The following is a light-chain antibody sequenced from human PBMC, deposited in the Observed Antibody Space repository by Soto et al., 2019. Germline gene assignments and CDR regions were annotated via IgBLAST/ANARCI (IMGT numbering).Light chain of an antibody. V-gene: IGLV2-14*01. CDR1: PSDIGNYNY. J-gene: IGLJ1*01. Sequence: QSVLTQPASVSGSPGQSITISCTGTPSDIGNYNYVSWYQQHPGKAPKLMIYEVSNRPSGVSNRFSGSKSGNTASLTISGLQAEDEADYYCSSYTSSSTLYVFGTGTKLTVL. CDR2: EVS. CDR3: SSYTSSSTLYV.